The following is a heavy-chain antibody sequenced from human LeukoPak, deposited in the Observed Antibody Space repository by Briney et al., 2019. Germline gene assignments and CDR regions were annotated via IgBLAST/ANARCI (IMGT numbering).Heavy chain of an antibody. CDR1: GDSISNGNW. CDR2: IYHSGST. D-gene: IGHD2-15*01. CDR3: ARLCSGGSCSSYFDY. Sequence: SGTLSLTCAVSGDSISNGNWWSWVRQPPGKGLEWIGEIYHSGSTNYNPSLKSRVTISVDKSKKQFSLNLSSVTTADTAVYYCARLCSGGSCSSYFDYWGQGTLVTVSS. J-gene: IGHJ4*02. V-gene: IGHV4-4*02.